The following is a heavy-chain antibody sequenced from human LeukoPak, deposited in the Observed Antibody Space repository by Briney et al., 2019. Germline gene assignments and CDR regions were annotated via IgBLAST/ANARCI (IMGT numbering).Heavy chain of an antibody. CDR3: ARQEWDLLAFDY. Sequence: SETLSLTCAVYGGSFSDYYWSWIRQPPGKGLEWIGEINHSGSTNYNPSLKSRVTISVDTSKNQFSLKLSSATAADTAVYYCARQEWDLLAFDYWGQGTLVTVSS. V-gene: IGHV4-34*01. J-gene: IGHJ4*02. CDR1: GGSFSDYY. CDR2: INHSGST. D-gene: IGHD1-26*01.